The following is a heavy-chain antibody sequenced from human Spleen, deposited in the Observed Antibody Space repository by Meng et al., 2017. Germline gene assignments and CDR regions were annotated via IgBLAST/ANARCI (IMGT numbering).Heavy chain of an antibody. CDR1: GYTFTNYA. V-gene: IGHV7-4-1*02. CDR3: TRDGYLDCSRTNCFDY. J-gene: IGHJ4*02. D-gene: IGHD2-2*01. CDR2: IDTKTGHP. Sequence: ASVNVSCKASGYTFTNYAINWLRQAPGQGLEWMGWIDTKTGHPTYAQGFTGRLVFSLDTSVSTTYLQISGLKAADTAVYYCTRDGYLDCSRTNCFDYWGQGARVTVSS.